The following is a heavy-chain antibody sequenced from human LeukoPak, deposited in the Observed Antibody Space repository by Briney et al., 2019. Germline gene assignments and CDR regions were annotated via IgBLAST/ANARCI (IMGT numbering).Heavy chain of an antibody. D-gene: IGHD2/OR15-2a*01. V-gene: IGHV5-51*01. CDR1: GYSFSSYW. Sequence: GESLQISNKGSGYSFSSYWIGWVRQMPGKGLEWMGIIYPGDSDTRYSPSFQGQVTISADKSITTAYLQWSSLRASDTAMYYCARPANRVDAFDIRGQGTMVTVSS. J-gene: IGHJ3*02. CDR2: IYPGDSDT. CDR3: ARPANRVDAFDI.